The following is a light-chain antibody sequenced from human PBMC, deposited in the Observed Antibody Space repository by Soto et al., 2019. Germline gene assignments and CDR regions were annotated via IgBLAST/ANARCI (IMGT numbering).Light chain of an antibody. CDR1: QSVSSN. CDR2: GAS. V-gene: IGKV3-15*01. J-gene: IGKJ1*01. CDR3: QQYDNLPT. Sequence: EIVMTQSPATLSVSPGERATLSCRASQSVSSNLAWYQQKPGQAPRLLIYGASTRATGIPARFSGSGSGTDFTFTISSLQPEDIATYYCQQYDNLPTFGQGTKVEIK.